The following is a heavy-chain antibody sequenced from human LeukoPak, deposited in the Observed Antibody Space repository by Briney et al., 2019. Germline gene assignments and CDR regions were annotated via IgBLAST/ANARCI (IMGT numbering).Heavy chain of an antibody. CDR2: ISGSGGST. CDR3: AKDLTIPWELLSTY. CDR1: GFTFSSYA. J-gene: IGHJ4*02. V-gene: IGHV3-23*01. D-gene: IGHD1-26*01. Sequence: GGSLRLSCAASGFTFSSYAMSWVRQAPGKGLEWVSAISGSGGSTYYADSVKGRSTISRDNSKNTLYLQMNSLRAEDTAVYYCAKDLTIPWELLSTYWGQGTLVTVSS.